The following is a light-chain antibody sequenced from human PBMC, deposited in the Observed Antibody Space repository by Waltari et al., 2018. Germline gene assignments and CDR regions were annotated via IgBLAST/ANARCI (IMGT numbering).Light chain of an antibody. CDR1: QSIMTN. Sequence: IVMTQSPATLPVSPGERGTLSCWASQSIMTNVAWYQQKPGQAPRLLIYDASTRATDTPAMFSGSGSGTDFTLTISSLQSEDFAVYYCQQYHHWSTFGGGTKVEI. CDR3: QQYHHWST. V-gene: IGKV3-15*01. CDR2: DAS. J-gene: IGKJ4*01.